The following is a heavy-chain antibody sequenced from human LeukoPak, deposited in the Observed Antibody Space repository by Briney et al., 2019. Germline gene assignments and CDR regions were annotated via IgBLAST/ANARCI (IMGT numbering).Heavy chain of an antibody. CDR3: ARGGSTLHSAGGHDIEFYYYYYMDV. CDR2: IFISGGT. V-gene: IGHV4-4*07. CDR1: GGSISSYY. J-gene: IGHJ6*03. D-gene: IGHD3-9*01. Sequence: SETLSLTCTVSGGSISSYYWSWIRQPAGKGLEWIGRIFISGGTNYNPSLRSRVTMSLDTSKNQLSLKLYSVTAADTAVYYCARGGSTLHSAGGHDIEFYYYYYMDVWGKGTTVTISS.